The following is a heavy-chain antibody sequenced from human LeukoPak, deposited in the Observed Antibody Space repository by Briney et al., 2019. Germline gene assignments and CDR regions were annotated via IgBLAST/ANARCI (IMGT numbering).Heavy chain of an antibody. CDR2: ISSSSSYI. CDR3: AKDPLRYCGGDCYPRYFDY. D-gene: IGHD2-21*02. CDR1: GFTFSSYS. V-gene: IGHV3-21*04. J-gene: IGHJ4*02. Sequence: GGSLRLSCAASGFTFSSYSMNWVRQAPGKGLEWVSSISSSSSYIYYADSVKGRFTISRDNAKNSLYLQMNSLRAEDTAVYYCAKDPLRYCGGDCYPRYFDYWGQGTLVTVSS.